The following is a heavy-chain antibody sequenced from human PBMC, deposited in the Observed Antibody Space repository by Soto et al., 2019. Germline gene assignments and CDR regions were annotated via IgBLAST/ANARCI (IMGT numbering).Heavy chain of an antibody. CDR2: ISAYNGNT. CDR3: ARGGTPIDY. CDR1: GYTFTNFG. J-gene: IGHJ4*02. Sequence: QFQLVQSGAEVKKPGASVNVSCKASGYTFTNFGISWVRQAPGQGLAWIGWISAYNGNTNYAQNFQGRVTMTTDTSKSTAYMELRSLRSDATAVYYWARGGTPIDYWGQGTLVTVSS. D-gene: IGHD3-16*01. V-gene: IGHV1-18*01.